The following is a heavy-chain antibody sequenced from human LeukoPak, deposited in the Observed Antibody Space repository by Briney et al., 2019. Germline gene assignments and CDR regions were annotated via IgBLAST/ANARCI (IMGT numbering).Heavy chain of an antibody. V-gene: IGHV3-23*01. CDR1: GFNVSSNY. J-gene: IGHJ6*03. D-gene: IGHD6-6*01. CDR2: VSGTGDKT. Sequence: GGSLRLSCAASGFNVSSNYMSWVRQAPGRGLEWISSVSGTGDKTHYTDSVKGRFTISRDNSKNTLYLHMSALRAADTAVYYCAKPSIPARPFLTYLYYYLDVWGEGTTVIVSS. CDR3: AKPSIPARPFLTYLYYYLDV.